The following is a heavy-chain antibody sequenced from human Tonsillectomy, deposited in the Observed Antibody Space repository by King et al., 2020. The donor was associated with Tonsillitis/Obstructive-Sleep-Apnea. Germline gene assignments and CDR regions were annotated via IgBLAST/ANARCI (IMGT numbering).Heavy chain of an antibody. CDR2: IYWDDDK. D-gene: IGHD2-8*02. V-gene: IGHV2-5*02. Sequence: TLKESGPTLVKPTQTLTLTCTFSGFSLSTSGVGVGWIRQPPGKALEWLALIYWDDDKRYSPSLKGRLTITKDTSKNQVVLTMTNMDPVDTATYFCARTTRYCTGGVCYYNYWGQGTLVTVSS. CDR3: ARTTRYCTGGVCYYNY. CDR1: GFSLSTSGVG. J-gene: IGHJ4*02.